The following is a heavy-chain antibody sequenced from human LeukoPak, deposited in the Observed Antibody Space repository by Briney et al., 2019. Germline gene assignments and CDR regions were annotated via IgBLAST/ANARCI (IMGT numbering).Heavy chain of an antibody. J-gene: IGHJ4*02. D-gene: IGHD4-11*01. CDR1: GFTFSRYG. CDR2: IRFDGSNK. CDR3: AKGGDSVTVFDY. Sequence: PGRSLRLSCVASGFTFSRYGMHWVRQAPGKGLEWVAFIRFDGSNKYYADSVKGRFTISRDNSKNTLYLQTNSLRAEDTAVYYCAKGGDSVTVFDYWGQGTLVTVSS. V-gene: IGHV3-30*02.